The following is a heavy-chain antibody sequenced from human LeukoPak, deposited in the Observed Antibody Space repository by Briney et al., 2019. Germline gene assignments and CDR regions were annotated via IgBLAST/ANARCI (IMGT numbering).Heavy chain of an antibody. CDR3: ARDKRLLRLGELSLYDAFDI. D-gene: IGHD3-16*02. CDR2: ISSSGSTI. V-gene: IGHV3-48*03. J-gene: IGHJ3*02. CDR1: GFTFSSYE. Sequence: GGSLRLSCAASGFTFSSYEMNWVRQAPGKGLEWVSYISSSGSTIYYADSVKGRFTISRDNAKNSLYLQMNSLGAEDTAVYYCARDKRLLRLGELSLYDAFDIWGQGTMVTVSS.